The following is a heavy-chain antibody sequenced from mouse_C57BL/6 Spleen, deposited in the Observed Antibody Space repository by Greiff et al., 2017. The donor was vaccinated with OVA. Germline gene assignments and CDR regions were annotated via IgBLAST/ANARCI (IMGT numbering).Heavy chain of an antibody. V-gene: IGHV1-54*01. Sequence: QVQLQQSGAELVRPGTSVKVSCKASGYAFTNYLIEWVKQRPGQGLEWIGVINPGSGGTNYNEKFKGKATLTADKSSSTAYMQLSSLTSEDSAVYFCAARGGGFAYWGQGTLVTVSA. CDR3: AARGGGFAY. CDR2: INPGSGGT. CDR1: GYAFTNYL. J-gene: IGHJ3*01.